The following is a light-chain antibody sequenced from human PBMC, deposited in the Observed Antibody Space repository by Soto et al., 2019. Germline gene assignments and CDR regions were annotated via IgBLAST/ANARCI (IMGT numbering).Light chain of an antibody. Sequence: DIVSTQSPATLSLSPGERASLSCRATQSVSSNLLAWYQQKPGLAPRLLIYAASSRATGIPDRFSGSGSGTDFTLTISRLEPEDFAVYFCHQYGNSPATFGQGTKVEIK. CDR2: AAS. J-gene: IGKJ1*01. CDR1: QSVSSNL. CDR3: HQYGNSPAT. V-gene: IGKV3-20*01.